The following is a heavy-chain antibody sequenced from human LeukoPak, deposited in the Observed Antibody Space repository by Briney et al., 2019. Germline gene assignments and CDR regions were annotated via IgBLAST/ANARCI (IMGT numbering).Heavy chain of an antibody. D-gene: IGHD3-10*01. Sequence: PGGSLRLSCAASGFTFSSYAMSWVRQAPGKGLEWVSAISGSGGSTYYADSVKGRFTISRDNAKNSLYLQMNSLRAEDTAVYYCARDVVLLWFGELSPDYFDYWGQGTLVTVSS. J-gene: IGHJ4*02. CDR3: ARDVVLLWFGELSPDYFDY. CDR1: GFTFSSYA. V-gene: IGHV3-23*01. CDR2: ISGSGGST.